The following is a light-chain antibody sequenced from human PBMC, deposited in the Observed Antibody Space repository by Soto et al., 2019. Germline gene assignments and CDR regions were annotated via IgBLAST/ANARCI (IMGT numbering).Light chain of an antibody. CDR2: DVS. J-gene: IGKJ1*01. CDR3: QEYNSYSPA. Sequence: DIQMTQSPSTLSASVGDRVTITCRASQRISSWLPWYQQKPGKAPNLLIYDVSNLESGVPSRFSGNGSGKGFTLTFRCLQPDDFANDYCQEYNSYSPAFGQGNNVEIK. V-gene: IGKV1-5*01. CDR1: QRISSW.